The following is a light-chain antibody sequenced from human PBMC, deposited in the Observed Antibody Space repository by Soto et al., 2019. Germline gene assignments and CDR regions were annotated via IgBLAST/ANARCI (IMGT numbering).Light chain of an antibody. Sequence: DIPMTQSPSTLSASVGDRVTIPCRASQSISSWLAWYQQKPGKAPKLLIYKASSLESGVPSRFSGSGSGTEFTLTISSLQPDDFATYYCQQYNSYSPTFGQGTKVDI. J-gene: IGKJ1*01. CDR2: KAS. CDR3: QQYNSYSPT. CDR1: QSISSW. V-gene: IGKV1-5*03.